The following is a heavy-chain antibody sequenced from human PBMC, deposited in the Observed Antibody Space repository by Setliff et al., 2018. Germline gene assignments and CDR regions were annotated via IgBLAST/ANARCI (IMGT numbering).Heavy chain of an antibody. V-gene: IGHV3-11*01. CDR1: GFTLSDHY. D-gene: IGHD6-6*01. CDR2: ISSSGSTI. Sequence: GGSLRLSCAASGFTLSDHYIDWVRQAPGKGLEWVSYISSSGSTIYYADSVKGRFTISRDNSKNTLYLQMNSLRAEDTAVYYCAGATSIAARLGWGQGTLVTVSS. J-gene: IGHJ4*02. CDR3: AGATSIAARLG.